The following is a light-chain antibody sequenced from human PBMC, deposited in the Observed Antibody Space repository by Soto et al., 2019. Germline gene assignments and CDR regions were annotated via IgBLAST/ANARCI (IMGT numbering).Light chain of an antibody. CDR2: GAS. V-gene: IGKV3-20*01. Sequence: EIVLTQSPGTLSLSPGERATLSCRASQSVSSSYLAWYQQTPGQAPRLLIYGASSRATGIPDRFSGSGSGTDFTLTISRLEPEDFAVYYCQQYGSFGGGTKVEIK. J-gene: IGKJ4*02. CDR1: QSVSSSY. CDR3: QQYGS.